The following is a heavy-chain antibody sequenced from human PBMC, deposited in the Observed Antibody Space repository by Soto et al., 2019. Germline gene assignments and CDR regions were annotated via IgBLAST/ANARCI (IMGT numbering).Heavy chain of an antibody. V-gene: IGHV4-34*01. J-gene: IGHJ4*02. CDR3: ARGRGITGTIYYFDY. CDR2: INHSGST. Sequence: SETLSLTCAVYGGSFSGYYWSWIRQPPGKGLEWIGEINHSGSTNYNPSLKSRLTISVDTSKNQFSLKLSSVTAADAAVYYCARGRGITGTIYYFDYWGEGTRVTVSS. D-gene: IGHD1-7*01. CDR1: GGSFSGYY.